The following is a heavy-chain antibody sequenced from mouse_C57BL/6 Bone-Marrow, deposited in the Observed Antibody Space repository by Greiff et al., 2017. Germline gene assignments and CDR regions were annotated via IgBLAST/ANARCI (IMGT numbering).Heavy chain of an antibody. CDR1: GYTFTSYW. CDR2: IYPGSGST. Sequence: QVQLQQPGAELVKPGASVKMSCKASGYTFTSYWITWVKQRPGQGLEWIGDIYPGSGSTTYNEKFQSKATLTVDTSSSTAYMQLSSLTSEDSAVYYCARAILFFYYYAMDYWGQGTSVTVSS. CDR3: ARAILFFYYYAMDY. V-gene: IGHV1-55*01. D-gene: IGHD6-1*01. J-gene: IGHJ4*01.